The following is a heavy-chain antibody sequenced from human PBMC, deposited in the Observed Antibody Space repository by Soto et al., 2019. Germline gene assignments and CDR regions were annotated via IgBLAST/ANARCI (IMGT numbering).Heavy chain of an antibody. CDR2: INHSGST. Sequence: SETLSLTCAVYGGSFSGYYWSWIRQPPGKGLEWIGEINHSGSTNYNPSLKSRVTISVDTSKNQFSLKPSSVTAADTAVYYCARGWYSSSAVDYWGQGTLVTVSS. CDR3: ARGWYSSSAVDY. V-gene: IGHV4-34*01. J-gene: IGHJ4*02. CDR1: GGSFSGYY. D-gene: IGHD6-13*01.